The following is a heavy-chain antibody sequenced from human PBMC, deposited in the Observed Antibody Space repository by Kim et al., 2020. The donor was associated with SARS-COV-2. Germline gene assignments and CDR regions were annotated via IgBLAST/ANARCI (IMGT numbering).Heavy chain of an antibody. J-gene: IGHJ4*02. Sequence: TDYNPSLNRRVTISVATSKNRFSLTLTSVTAADTAVYYCARGRAYSSLSYWGQGTLVTVSS. CDR3: ARGRAYSSLSY. D-gene: IGHD6-19*01. V-gene: IGHV4-59*09. CDR2: T.